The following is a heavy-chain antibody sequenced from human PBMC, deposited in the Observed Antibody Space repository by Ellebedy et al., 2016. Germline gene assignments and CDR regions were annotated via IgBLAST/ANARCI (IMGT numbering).Heavy chain of an antibody. V-gene: IGHV5-51*01. Sequence: GESLKISCKGSGYRFTNYCIGWVRQMPGKGLEWMGIICPDDSDTRYSPSFQGQVTISADKSISTAYLQWSSLKASDTAMYFCARVLPYYFPSSVYYNLSRELDYWGQGTLVTVSS. CDR2: ICPDDSDT. CDR3: ARVLPYYFPSSVYYNLSRELDY. CDR1: GYRFTNYC. D-gene: IGHD3-22*01. J-gene: IGHJ4*02.